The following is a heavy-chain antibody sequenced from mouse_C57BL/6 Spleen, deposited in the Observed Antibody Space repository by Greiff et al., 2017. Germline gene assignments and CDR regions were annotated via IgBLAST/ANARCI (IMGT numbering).Heavy chain of an antibody. J-gene: IGHJ3*01. Sequence: QVQLKQPGAELVRPGSSVKLSCKASGYTFTSYWMHWVKQRPIQGLEWIGNIDPSDSETHYNQKFKDKATLTVDKSSSTAYMQLSSLTSEDSAVYYCARGDYYGSLFAYWGQGTLVTVSA. D-gene: IGHD1-1*01. CDR2: IDPSDSET. V-gene: IGHV1-52*01. CDR3: ARGDYYGSLFAY. CDR1: GYTFTSYW.